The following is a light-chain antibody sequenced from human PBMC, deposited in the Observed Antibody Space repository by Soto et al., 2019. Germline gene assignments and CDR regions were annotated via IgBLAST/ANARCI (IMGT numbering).Light chain of an antibody. CDR2: WAS. Sequence: DIVMTQSPDSLAVSLGERATINGKSSQSVLYNSNKKNHLAWYQQKPGQPPKLLISWASTRESGVPDRFSGSGSGTDFTLTISSLQAEDVAIYYCQHYYSTPFTFGPGTKVDI. V-gene: IGKV4-1*01. CDR1: QSVLYNSNKKNH. CDR3: QHYYSTPFT. J-gene: IGKJ3*01.